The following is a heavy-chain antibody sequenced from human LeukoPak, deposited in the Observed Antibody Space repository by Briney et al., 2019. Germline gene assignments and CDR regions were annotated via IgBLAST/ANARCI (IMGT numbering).Heavy chain of an antibody. D-gene: IGHD4-17*01. CDR1: GGSISSGSNY. J-gene: IGHJ4*02. V-gene: IGHV4-61*02. CDR3: VVTEEYGNYVY. CDR2: ISTSGST. Sequence: SQTLSLTCTVSGGSISSGSNYWSWIRQPAGKGLEWIGRISTSGSTNYNPSLKSRVTMSVDTSKNQFSLNLSSVTAADTAVYYCVVTEEYGNYVYWGQGTPIIVSS.